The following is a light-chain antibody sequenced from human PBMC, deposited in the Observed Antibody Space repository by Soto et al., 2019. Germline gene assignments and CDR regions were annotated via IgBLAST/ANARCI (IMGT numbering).Light chain of an antibody. CDR1: QSFSSSS. J-gene: IGKJ4*01. CDR2: DTS. CDR3: QHRANWPLT. Sequence: EIVLTQSPGTLSLSPGERATLSCRASQSFSSSSLAWYQQKPGQAPRLLIYDTSSRATGIPDRFSGSGSGTDFTLTISRLEPEDFAIYYCQHRANWPLTFGGGTKVEIK. V-gene: IGKV3D-20*02.